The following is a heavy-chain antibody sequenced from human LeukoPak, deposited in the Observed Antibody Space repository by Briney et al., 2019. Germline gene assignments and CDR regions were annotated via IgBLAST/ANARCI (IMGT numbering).Heavy chain of an antibody. Sequence: SETLSLTCTVSGGSISSYYWSWIRQPPGKGLEWIGYIYYSGSTNYNPSLKSRVTISVDTSKNQFSLKLNSVTAADTAVYYCARDRGDGYNSYYYYYYGMDVWGQGTTVTVSS. V-gene: IGHV4-59*01. CDR3: ARDRGDGYNSYYYYYYGMDV. D-gene: IGHD5-24*01. CDR2: IYYSGST. CDR1: GGSISSYY. J-gene: IGHJ6*02.